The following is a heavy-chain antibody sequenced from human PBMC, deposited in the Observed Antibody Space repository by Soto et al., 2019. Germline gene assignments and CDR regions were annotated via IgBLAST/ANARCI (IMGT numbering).Heavy chain of an antibody. CDR1: GYTFTSYG. J-gene: IGHJ3*02. Sequence: ASVKVSCKASGYTFTSYGISWVRQAPGQGLEWLGWISAYNGNTNYAQKLQGRVTMTTDTSTSTAYMELRSLRSDDTAVYYCARDRENDFWSGYRYHDAFDIWGQGTMVTVSS. CDR2: ISAYNGNT. D-gene: IGHD3-3*01. CDR3: ARDRENDFWSGYRYHDAFDI. V-gene: IGHV1-18*01.